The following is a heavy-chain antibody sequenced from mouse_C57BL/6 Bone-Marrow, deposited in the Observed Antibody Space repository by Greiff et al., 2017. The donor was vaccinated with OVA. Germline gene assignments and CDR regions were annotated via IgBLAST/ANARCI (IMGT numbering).Heavy chain of an antibody. CDR2: ISSGGSYT. Sequence: EVQRVESGGDLVKPGGSLKLSCAASGFTFSSYGMSWVRQTPDKRLEWVATISSGGSYTYYPDSVKGRFTISRDNAKNTLYLQMSSLKSEDTAMYYCARHNYSGSSYEGFDYWGQGTTLTVSS. D-gene: IGHD1-1*01. CDR3: ARHNYSGSSYEGFDY. CDR1: GFTFSSYG. J-gene: IGHJ2*01. V-gene: IGHV5-6*01.